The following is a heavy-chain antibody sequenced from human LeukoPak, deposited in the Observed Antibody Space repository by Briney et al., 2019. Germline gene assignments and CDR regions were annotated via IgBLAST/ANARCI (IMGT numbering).Heavy chain of an antibody. CDR1: GFTFRSHA. V-gene: IGHV3-23*01. CDR2: IYENGGTT. D-gene: IGHD3-16*02. J-gene: IGHJ4*02. CDR3: ARGTAGYHSSYFDY. Sequence: GGSLRLSCVGSGFTFRSHAMSWVRQAPEKGLEFVSGIYENGGTTYYADSVKGRFSISRDNSKNTLYLQMNSLRAEDTAVYYCARGTAGYHSSYFDYWGQGTLVTVSS.